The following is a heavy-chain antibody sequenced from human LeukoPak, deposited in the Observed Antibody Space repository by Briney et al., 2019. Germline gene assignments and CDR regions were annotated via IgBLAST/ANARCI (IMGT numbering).Heavy chain of an antibody. CDR3: AITADYYYYGMDV. Sequence: SETLSLTCAVSGGSISSGGYSWSWIRQPPGKGLEWIGYIYHSGSTYYNPSLKSRVTISVDRSKNQFSLKLSSVTAADTAVYYCAITADYYYYGMDVWGQGTTVTVSS. V-gene: IGHV4-30-2*01. CDR2: IYHSGST. CDR1: GGSISSGGYS. J-gene: IGHJ6*02.